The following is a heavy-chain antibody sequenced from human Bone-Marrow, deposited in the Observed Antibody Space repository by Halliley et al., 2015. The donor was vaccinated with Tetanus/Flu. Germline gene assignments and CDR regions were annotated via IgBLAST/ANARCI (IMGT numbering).Heavy chain of an antibody. CDR1: GFPFNIYA. D-gene: IGHD1-26*01. J-gene: IGHJ3*02. Sequence: CAASGFPFNIYAMNWVRQSPGQGLQWVSVISGGGVDTYYADSVRGRFTISRDNSKNTLYLEMNSLRAEDTAVYYCAKGGRVFYYPQDNDAFKTWGRGTMVTVSS. CDR2: ISGGGVDT. CDR3: AKGGRVFYYPQDNDAFKT. V-gene: IGHV3-23*01.